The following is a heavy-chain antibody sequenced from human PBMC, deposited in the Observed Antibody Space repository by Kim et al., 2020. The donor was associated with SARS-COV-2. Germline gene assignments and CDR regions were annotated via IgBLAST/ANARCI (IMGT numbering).Heavy chain of an antibody. CDR3: AKERRRYYDFWSGSMAY. Sequence: GGSLRLSCAASGFTFSSYGMHWVRQAPGKGLEWVAVISYDGSNKYYADSVKGRFTISRDNSKNTLYLQMNSLRAEDTAVYYCAKERRRYYDFWSGSMAYWGQGTLVTVSS. D-gene: IGHD3-3*01. J-gene: IGHJ4*02. CDR1: GFTFSSYG. CDR2: ISYDGSNK. V-gene: IGHV3-30*18.